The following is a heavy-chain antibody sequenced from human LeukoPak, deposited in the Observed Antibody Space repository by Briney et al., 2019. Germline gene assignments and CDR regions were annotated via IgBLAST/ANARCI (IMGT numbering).Heavy chain of an antibody. V-gene: IGHV4-34*01. CDR3: ARETQLEYFDY. CDR2: INHSGST. D-gene: IGHD3-3*01. CDR1: GGSFSGYH. Sequence: SETLSLTCAVYGGSFSGYHWSRIRQPPGKGLEWIGEINHSGSTNYNPSLKSRVTISVDTSKNQFSLKLSSVTAADTAVYYCARETQLEYFDYWGQGTLVTVSS. J-gene: IGHJ4*02.